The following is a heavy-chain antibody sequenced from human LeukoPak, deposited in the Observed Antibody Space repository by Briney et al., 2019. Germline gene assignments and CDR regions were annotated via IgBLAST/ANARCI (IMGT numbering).Heavy chain of an antibody. Sequence: RGSLRLSCAASGFSLSGYWMSWVRQAPGRGLEWVASIKQDESEKYYVDSVKGRFTISRDNAKNSLYLQMNSLRAEDTAVYYCARVSNDFWSGYYLGYWGQGTLVTVSS. V-gene: IGHV3-7*01. CDR2: IKQDESEK. CDR3: ARVSNDFWSGYYLGY. CDR1: GFSLSGYW. D-gene: IGHD3-3*01. J-gene: IGHJ4*02.